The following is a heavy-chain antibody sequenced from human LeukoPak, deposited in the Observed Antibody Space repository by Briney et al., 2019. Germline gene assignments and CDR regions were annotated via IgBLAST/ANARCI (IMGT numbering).Heavy chain of an antibody. Sequence: SETPSHTCTVSGGSISSYYWSWIRQPPGKGLEWIGYIYYSGSTNYNPSLKSRVTISVDTSKNQFSLKLSSVTAADTAVYYCARDPGIAAAAYYFDYWGQGTLVTVSS. D-gene: IGHD6-13*01. V-gene: IGHV4-59*01. CDR2: IYYSGST. CDR3: ARDPGIAAAAYYFDY. J-gene: IGHJ4*02. CDR1: GGSISSYY.